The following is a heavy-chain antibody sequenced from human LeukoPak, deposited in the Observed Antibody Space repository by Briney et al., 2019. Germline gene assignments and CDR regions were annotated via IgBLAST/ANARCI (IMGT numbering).Heavy chain of an antibody. Sequence: ASVKVSFKASGYTFTSYDINWLRQPTGQGLDGLGCMNPNSGNTGYAQKFQGRVNMTRNTSISTAYMELSSLISEHTAVYYCASSVYCSGGSCYSSFDYWGQGTLVTVSS. CDR1: GYTFTSYD. D-gene: IGHD2-15*01. CDR2: MNPNSGNT. CDR3: ASSVYCSGGSCYSSFDY. J-gene: IGHJ4*02. V-gene: IGHV1-8*01.